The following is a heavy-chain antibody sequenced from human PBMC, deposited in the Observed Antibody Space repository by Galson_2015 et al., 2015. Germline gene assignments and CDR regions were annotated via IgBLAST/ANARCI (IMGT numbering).Heavy chain of an antibody. CDR3: TRGGPDFWTGYRYGLDV. J-gene: IGHJ6*02. CDR2: VNSDGSTA. Sequence: SLRLSCAASGFDFSSYWMHWVRQAPGKGLVWVSRVNSDGSTATYADSVKGRFTVSRDNARSTVFLHMNSLRVEDTATYYCTRGGPDFWTGYRYGLDVWGQGTTVPV. CDR1: GFDFSSYW. V-gene: IGHV3-74*03. D-gene: IGHD3/OR15-3a*01.